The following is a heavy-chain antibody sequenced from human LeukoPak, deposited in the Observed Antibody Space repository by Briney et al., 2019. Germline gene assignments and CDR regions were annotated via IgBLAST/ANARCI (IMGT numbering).Heavy chain of an antibody. J-gene: IGHJ4*02. CDR3: ARYGDYVGY. CDR2: ISYDGSNK. Sequence: GRSLRLSCAASGFTFSSYAMHWVRQAPGKGLEWVAVISYDGSNKYYADSVKGRFTISRDNSKNTVYLQINSLRAEDTAVYYCARYGDYVGYWGQGTLVTVSS. D-gene: IGHD4-17*01. V-gene: IGHV3-30*14. CDR1: GFTFSSYA.